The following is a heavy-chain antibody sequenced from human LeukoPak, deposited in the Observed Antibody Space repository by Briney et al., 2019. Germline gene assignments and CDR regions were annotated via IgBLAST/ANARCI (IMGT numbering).Heavy chain of an antibody. CDR3: ARDYYYDSSGYWMRAFDI. CDR2: ISAYNGNT. Sequence: ASVKVSCTASGYTFTSYGISWVRQAPGQGLEWMGWISAYNGNTNYAQKLQGRVTMTTDTSTSTAYMELRSLRSDDTAVYYCARDYYYDSSGYWMRAFDIWGQGTMVTVSS. J-gene: IGHJ3*02. V-gene: IGHV1-18*01. D-gene: IGHD3-22*01. CDR1: GYTFTSYG.